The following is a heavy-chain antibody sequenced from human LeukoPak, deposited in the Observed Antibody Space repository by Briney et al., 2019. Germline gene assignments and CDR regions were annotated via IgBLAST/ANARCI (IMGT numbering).Heavy chain of an antibody. CDR2: IYYGGST. Sequence: PSETLSLTCTVSGGSISSYCWSWIRQPPGKGLEWIGYIYYGGSTNYNPSLKSRVTISVDTSKNQFSLKLSSVTAADTAVYYCARGTYGSGSYLPSYYFDYWGQGTLVTVSS. J-gene: IGHJ4*02. V-gene: IGHV4-59*01. CDR1: GGSISSYC. CDR3: ARGTYGSGSYLPSYYFDY. D-gene: IGHD3-10*01.